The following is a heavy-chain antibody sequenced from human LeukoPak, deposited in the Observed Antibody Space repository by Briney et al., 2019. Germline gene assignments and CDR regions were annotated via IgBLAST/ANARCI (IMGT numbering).Heavy chain of an antibody. V-gene: IGHV3-74*01. J-gene: IGHJ4*02. CDR3: ARGVAARPNSCDY. CDR1: GFTFSSYW. Sequence: GGSLRLSCAASGFTFSSYWMHWVRQAPGKGLVWVSRINTDGSSTRYADSVKGRFTISRDNAKNTLYLQINSLRAEDTAVYYCARGVAARPNSCDYWGQGTLVTVSS. CDR2: INTDGSST. D-gene: IGHD6-6*01.